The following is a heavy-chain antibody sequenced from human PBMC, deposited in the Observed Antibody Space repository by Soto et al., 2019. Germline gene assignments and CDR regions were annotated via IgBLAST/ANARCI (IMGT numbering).Heavy chain of an antibody. Sequence: GGSLRLSCAASGFTVSSNYMSWVRQAPGKGLEWVSVIYSGGSTYYANSVKGRFTISRHNSKNTLYLQMNSLRAEDTAVYYCARDPLWFGEISMDVWGKGTTVTVSS. CDR2: IYSGGST. D-gene: IGHD3-10*01. J-gene: IGHJ6*04. CDR1: GFTVSSNY. V-gene: IGHV3-53*04. CDR3: ARDPLWFGEISMDV.